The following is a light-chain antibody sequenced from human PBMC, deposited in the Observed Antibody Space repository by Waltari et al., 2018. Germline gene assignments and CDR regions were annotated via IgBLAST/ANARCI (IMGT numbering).Light chain of an antibody. CDR1: HSVDTS. V-gene: IGKV3-11*01. CDR3: QQRRDWPIT. J-gene: IGKJ5*01. Sequence: EIVLTQSPATLSLSPGDRATLSCRASHSVDTSLAWYQQKLGQAPRLLIYDVFYRATGIPARFSGRGSGTDFPLTISSLEPEDFALYFCQQRRDWPITFGQGTRLEIK. CDR2: DVF.